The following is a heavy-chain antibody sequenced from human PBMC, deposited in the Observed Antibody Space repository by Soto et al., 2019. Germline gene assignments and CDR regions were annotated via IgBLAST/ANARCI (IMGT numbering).Heavy chain of an antibody. D-gene: IGHD2-15*01. CDR1: GGSISSSSYY. CDR3: ASPVVAATPYYYYYGMDV. V-gene: IGHV4-39*01. CDR2: IYYSGST. J-gene: IGHJ6*02. Sequence: PSETLSLTCTVSGGSISSSSYYWGWIRQPPGRGLEWIGSIYYSGSTYYNPSLKSRVTISVDTSKNQFSLKLSSVTAADTAVYYRASPVVAATPYYYYYGMDVWGQGTTVTVSS.